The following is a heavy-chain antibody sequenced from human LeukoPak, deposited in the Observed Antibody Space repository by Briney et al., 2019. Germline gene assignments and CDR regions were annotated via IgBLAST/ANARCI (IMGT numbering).Heavy chain of an antibody. J-gene: IGHJ4*02. Sequence: GGSLRLSCAASGFTFTSYAMSWFRQAPGKGLEWVSGISGSGDGIYHVDSSMKGRFTISRDNSKNTLYLQMKSLRVEDTAVYYCAKNFGYGGNSAVDFWGQGTLVTVSS. V-gene: IGHV3-23*01. CDR3: AKNFGYGGNSAVDF. CDR1: GFTFTSYA. CDR2: ISGSGDGI. D-gene: IGHD4-23*01.